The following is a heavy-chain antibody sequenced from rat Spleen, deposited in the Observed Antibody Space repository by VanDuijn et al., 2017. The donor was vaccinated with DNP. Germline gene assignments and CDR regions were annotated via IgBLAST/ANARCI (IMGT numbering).Heavy chain of an antibody. V-gene: IGHV5-22*01. J-gene: IGHJ2*01. CDR3: ARHVLPLRVWDY. CDR2: ISYNGGST. D-gene: IGHD1-4*01. Sequence: EVQLVESGGGLVQPGRSLKLSCAASGFTFSDYYMAWVRQAPTKGLEWVAYISYNGGSTYNGDSVKGRFTISRDNAKSILYLQMNSLRSEDMATYYCARHVLPLRVWDYWGQGVMVTVSS. CDR1: GFTFSDYY.